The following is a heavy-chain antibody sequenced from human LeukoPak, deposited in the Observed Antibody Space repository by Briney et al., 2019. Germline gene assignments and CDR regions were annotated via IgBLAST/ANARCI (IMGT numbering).Heavy chain of an antibody. CDR3: VRLCDDYTNGHFDS. CDR2: ISGSGGST. V-gene: IGHV3-23*01. D-gene: IGHD4-11*01. J-gene: IGHJ4*02. Sequence: GGSLRLSCAASGFTFSSYAMSWVRQAPGKGLEWVSAISGSGGSTYYADSVKGRFTISRDNSKNTLYLQLNSLRAEDTAVYYCVRLCDDYTNGHFDSWGQGTLVTVSS. CDR1: GFTFSSYA.